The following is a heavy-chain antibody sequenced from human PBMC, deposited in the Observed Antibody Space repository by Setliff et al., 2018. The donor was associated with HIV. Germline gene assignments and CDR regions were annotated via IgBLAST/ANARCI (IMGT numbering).Heavy chain of an antibody. V-gene: IGHV3-23*01. CDR2: ISGPGATI. J-gene: IGHJ4*02. D-gene: IGHD2-8*02. Sequence: GGSLRLSCAASGFDFTTYAMTWLRQVPGKGLEWVSSISGPGATIFFADALKGRFTISRDNFQNTLYLQMNNLKAEDTAMYYCARVGSYWSTFDYWGQGALVTVSS. CDR1: GFDFTTYA. CDR3: ARVGSYWSTFDY.